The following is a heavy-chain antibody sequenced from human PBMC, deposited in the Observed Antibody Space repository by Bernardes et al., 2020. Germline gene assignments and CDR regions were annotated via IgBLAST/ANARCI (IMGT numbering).Heavy chain of an antibody. V-gene: IGHV1-8*01. CDR3: ARGPPPPLYYGDYAYNWFDP. CDR2: MNPNSGNT. D-gene: IGHD4-17*01. Sequence: ASVKVSCKASGYTFTSYDINWVRQATGQGLEWMGWMNPNSGNTGYAQKFQGRVTMTRNTSISTAYMELSSLRSEDTAVYYCARGPPPPLYYGDYAYNWFDPWGQGTLVTVSS. CDR1: GYTFTSYD. J-gene: IGHJ5*02.